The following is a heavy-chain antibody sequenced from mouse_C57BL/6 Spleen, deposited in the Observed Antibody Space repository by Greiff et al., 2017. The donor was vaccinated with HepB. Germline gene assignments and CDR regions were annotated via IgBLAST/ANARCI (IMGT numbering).Heavy chain of an antibody. CDR3: ARLTGGVDY. J-gene: IGHJ2*01. D-gene: IGHD4-1*01. CDR2: ISSGSSTI. CDR1: GFTFSDYG. V-gene: IGHV5-17*01. Sequence: EVQLVESGGGLVKPGGSLKLSCAASGFTFSDYGMHWVRQAPEKGLEWVAYISSGSSTIYYADTVKGRFTISRDNAKNTLFLQMTSLRSEDTAMYYCARLTGGVDYWGQGTTLTVSS.